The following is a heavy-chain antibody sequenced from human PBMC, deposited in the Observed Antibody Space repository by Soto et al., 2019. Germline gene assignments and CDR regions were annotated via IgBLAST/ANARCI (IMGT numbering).Heavy chain of an antibody. CDR3: ARDWVPSGGARLNWFDP. V-gene: IGHV4-34*01. CDR2: INHSGST. D-gene: IGHD3-16*01. J-gene: IGHJ5*02. CDR1: GGSFSGYY. Sequence: SETLSLTCAVYGGSFSGYYWSWIRQPPGKGLEWIGEINHSGSTNYNPSLKSRVTISVDTSKNQFSLKLSSVTAADTAVYYCARDWVPSGGARLNWFDPWGQGTPVTVSS.